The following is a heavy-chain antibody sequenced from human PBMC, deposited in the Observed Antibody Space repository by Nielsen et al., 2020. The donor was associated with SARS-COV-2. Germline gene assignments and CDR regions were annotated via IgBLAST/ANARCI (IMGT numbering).Heavy chain of an antibody. J-gene: IGHJ5*02. Sequence: ASVQVSCKASGYTFTSYAMHWVRQAPGQRLEWMGWINAGNGNTKYSQKFQGRVTITRDTSASTAYMELSSLRSEDTAVYYCARDPRAFGYYDSSGYYFNWFDPWGQGTLVTVSS. V-gene: IGHV1-3*01. D-gene: IGHD3-22*01. CDR3: ARDPRAFGYYDSSGYYFNWFDP. CDR2: INAGNGNT. CDR1: GYTFTSYA.